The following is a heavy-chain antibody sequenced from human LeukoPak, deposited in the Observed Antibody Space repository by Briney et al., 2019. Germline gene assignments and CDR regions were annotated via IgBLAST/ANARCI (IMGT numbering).Heavy chain of an antibody. D-gene: IGHD4-17*01. V-gene: IGHV4-38-2*01. CDR2: IHRSGST. CDR3: ARHYGDYTKPFDY. J-gene: IGHJ4*02. CDR1: GYSISSGYY. Sequence: SETLSLTCAVSGYSISSGYYWGWIRQPPGKGLKWIGTIHRSGSTYYNPSLKSRVTISVDTSKNQLSLRLRSVTAADTAVYYCARHYGDYTKPFDYWGQGTLVTVSS.